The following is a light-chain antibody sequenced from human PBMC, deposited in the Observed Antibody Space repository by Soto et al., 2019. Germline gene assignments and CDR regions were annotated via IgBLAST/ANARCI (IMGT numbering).Light chain of an antibody. V-gene: IGLV2-11*01. CDR3: CSYAGSYTFYV. CDR1: SSDVGYYNY. Sequence: QSVLTQPRSVSGSPGQSVTISCTGTSSDVGYYNYVSWYQQHPGTAPKLMIYDISVRPSGVPDRFSGSKSGNTASLTISGLQAEDEADYYCCSYAGSYTFYVFGTGTK. J-gene: IGLJ1*01. CDR2: DIS.